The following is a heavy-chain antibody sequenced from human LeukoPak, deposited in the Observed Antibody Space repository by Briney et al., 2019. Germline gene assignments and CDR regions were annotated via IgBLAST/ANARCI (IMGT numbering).Heavy chain of an antibody. J-gene: IGHJ6*02. CDR2: IWYDGSNK. V-gene: IGHV3-33*01. Sequence: GGSLRLSCAASGFTFSSYGMHWVRQAPGKGLEWVAVIWYDGSNKYYADSVKGRFTISRDNSKNTLYLQMNSLRAEDTAVYYCARVKYDILTGYKLDYYGMDVWGQGTTVTVSS. CDR1: GFTFSSYG. CDR3: ARVKYDILTGYKLDYYGMDV. D-gene: IGHD3-9*01.